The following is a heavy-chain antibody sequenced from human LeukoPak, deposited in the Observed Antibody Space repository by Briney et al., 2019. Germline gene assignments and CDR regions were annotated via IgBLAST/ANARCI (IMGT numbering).Heavy chain of an antibody. CDR2: ISYDGSNK. J-gene: IGHJ4*02. V-gene: IGHV3-30-3*01. D-gene: IGHD6-6*01. CDR1: GFTFSSYA. Sequence: GGSLRLSCAASGFTFSSYAIHWVRQAPGKGLEWVAVISYDGSNKYYADSVKGRFTISRDNAKNSLYLQMNSLRAEDTAVYYCARDSYGIAARPFDYWGQGTLVTVSS. CDR3: ARDSYGIAARPFDY.